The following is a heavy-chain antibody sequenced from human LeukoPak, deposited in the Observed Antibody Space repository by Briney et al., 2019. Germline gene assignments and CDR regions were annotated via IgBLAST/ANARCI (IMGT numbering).Heavy chain of an antibody. V-gene: IGHV4-59*12. CDR1: GGSISSYY. CDR3: ARETSYSSGWSTGYYFDY. J-gene: IGHJ4*02. D-gene: IGHD6-19*01. CDR2: IYYSGST. Sequence: PSETLSLTCTVSGGSISSYYWSWIRQPPGKGLEWIGYIYYSGSTNYNPSLKSRVTISVDTSKNQFSLKLSSVTAADTAVYYCARETSYSSGWSTGYYFDYWGQGTLVTVSS.